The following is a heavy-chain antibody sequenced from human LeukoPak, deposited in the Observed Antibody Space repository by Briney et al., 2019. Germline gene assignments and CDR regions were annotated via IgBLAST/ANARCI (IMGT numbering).Heavy chain of an antibody. CDR2: VSAYNGNT. J-gene: IGHJ4*02. D-gene: IGHD6-19*01. CDR1: GYTFTSYG. Sequence: ASVKVSCKASGYTFTSYGISWVRQAPGQGLEWMGWVSAYNGNTNYAQKLQGRVTMTTDTSTSTAYMKLRSLRSDDTAVYYCARVGAVAGHRWSDEYWGQGTLVTVSS. V-gene: IGHV1-18*01. CDR3: ARVGAVAGHRWSDEY.